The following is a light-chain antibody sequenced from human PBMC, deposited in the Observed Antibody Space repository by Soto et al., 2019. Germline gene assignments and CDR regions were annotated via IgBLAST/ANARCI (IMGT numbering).Light chain of an antibody. CDR1: SSNIGAGFA. V-gene: IGLV1-40*01. Sequence: QPVLTQPPSVSGAPGQRVTISCTGSSSNIGAGFAVHWYQQLPGTAPKLLIYGNNNRPSGVPDRFSGSNSGTSASLAITGLQAEDEADYYCQSYDSSLSGPVVFGGGTKLTVL. CDR3: QSYDSSLSGPVV. CDR2: GNN. J-gene: IGLJ2*01.